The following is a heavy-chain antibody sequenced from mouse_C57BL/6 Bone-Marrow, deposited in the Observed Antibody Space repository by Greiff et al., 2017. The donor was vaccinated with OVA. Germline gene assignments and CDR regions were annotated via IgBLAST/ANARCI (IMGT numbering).Heavy chain of an antibody. V-gene: IGHV5-12*01. CDR3: ARHYYYGNYGWFDY. CDR2: ISNGGGST. J-gene: IGHJ2*01. CDR1: GFTFSDYY. Sequence: EVMLVESGGGLVQPGGSLKLSCAASGFTFSDYYMCWVRQTPEKRLEWVAYISNGGGSTYYPETVKGRFTISRDNAKNTMYLQKSSRKSEDPAMYYCARHYYYGNYGWFDYWGQGTTLTVSS. D-gene: IGHD2-1*01.